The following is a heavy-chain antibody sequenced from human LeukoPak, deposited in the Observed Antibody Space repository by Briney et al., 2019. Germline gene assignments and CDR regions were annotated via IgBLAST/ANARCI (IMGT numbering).Heavy chain of an antibody. CDR1: GFTFSSYG. Sequence: PGRSLRLSCAASGFTFSSYGMHWVRQAPGKGLEWVAVISYDGSNKYYADSVKGRFTISRDNSKNTLYLQMNSLRAEDTAVYYCAKSPLLVAVAGPDYWGQGTLVTVSS. D-gene: IGHD6-19*01. CDR2: ISYDGSNK. CDR3: AKSPLLVAVAGPDY. J-gene: IGHJ4*02. V-gene: IGHV3-30*18.